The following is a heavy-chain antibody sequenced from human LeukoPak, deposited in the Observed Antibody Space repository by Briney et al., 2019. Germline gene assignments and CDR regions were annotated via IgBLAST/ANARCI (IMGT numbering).Heavy chain of an antibody. CDR3: ARGVRFVADCPSSTCYTPDF. CDR2: IMPMFATT. V-gene: IGHV1-69*06. CDR1: GGIFSTYA. D-gene: IGHD2-2*02. J-gene: IGHJ4*02. Sequence: ASVKVSCKASGGIFSTYAISWVRQGPGQGLEWMGGIMPMFATTNYAQRFQDRVTITADKATTTAYMELSSLTPEDTAIYYCARGVRFVADCPSSTCYTPDFWGQGTLVTVSS.